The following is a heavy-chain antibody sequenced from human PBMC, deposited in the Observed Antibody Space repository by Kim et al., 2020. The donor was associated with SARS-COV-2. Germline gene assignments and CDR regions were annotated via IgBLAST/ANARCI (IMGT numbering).Heavy chain of an antibody. Sequence: DSVTRRFTISRDNAKNSVYLHMTGLRAEDTAVYYCVGDRSAAAEREFDYWGQGTLVTVSS. V-gene: IGHV3-11*04. D-gene: IGHD6-13*01. CDR3: VGDRSAAAEREFDY. J-gene: IGHJ4*02.